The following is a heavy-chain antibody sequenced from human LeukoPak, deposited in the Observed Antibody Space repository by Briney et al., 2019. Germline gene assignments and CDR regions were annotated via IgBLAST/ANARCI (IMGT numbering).Heavy chain of an antibody. D-gene: IGHD6-19*01. CDR1: GFTFSSYS. CDR3: ASGYSSGWYVGY. V-gene: IGHV3-21*01. J-gene: IGHJ4*02. CDR2: ISSSSSYI. Sequence: MPGGSLRLSCVASGFTFSSYSMNWVRQAPGKGLEWVSSISSSSSYIYYADSVKGRFTISRDNAKNSLYPQMNSLRAEDTAVYYCASGYSSGWYVGYWGQGTLVTVSS.